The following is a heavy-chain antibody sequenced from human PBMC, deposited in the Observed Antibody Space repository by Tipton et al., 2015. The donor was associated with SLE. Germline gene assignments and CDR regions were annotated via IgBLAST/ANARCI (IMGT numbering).Heavy chain of an antibody. D-gene: IGHD3-3*01. V-gene: IGHV1-46*01. CDR1: GYTFTSYY. CDR2: LNPSGGGT. J-gene: IGHJ5*02. Sequence: QVQLVQSGAEVKKPGASVKVSCKASGYTFTSYYIHWVRQAPGQGLEWMGILNPSGGGTSYAQKFQGRVTMTRDTSTSTVYMELSSLRPEDTAVYYCAREREWGPSPFGVHKNWFDPWGQGTLVTVSS. CDR3: AREREWGPSPFGVHKNWFDP.